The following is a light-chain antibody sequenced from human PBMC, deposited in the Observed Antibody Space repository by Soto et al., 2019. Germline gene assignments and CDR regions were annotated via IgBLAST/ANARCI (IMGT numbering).Light chain of an antibody. J-gene: IGKJ4*01. V-gene: IGKV3-15*01. CDR2: GAS. CDR3: QHYYRWPLT. CDR1: QSVGTS. Sequence: EIVMTQSPASLSVSPGERATLSCRASQSVGTSLAWYRQKPGQAPSLLIYGASTRATGVPATFSGSGSGTEFTLTISSLPSEDFALYYCQHYYRWPLTFGGGTKVEI.